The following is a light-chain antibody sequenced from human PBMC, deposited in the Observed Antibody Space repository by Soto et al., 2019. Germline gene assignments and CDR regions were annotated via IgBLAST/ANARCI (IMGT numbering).Light chain of an antibody. CDR3: QVWDISSDQYL. CDR1: NIASKS. Sequence: SYELTQPPSVSVAPGQTVRITCGGNNIASKSVHWYQQRPGQAPVLVLYDDSNRPSGIPERFSGSNSGSTATLTISSVEAGDEADYFCQVWDISSDQYLFGTGTKVTVL. J-gene: IGLJ1*01. CDR2: DDS. V-gene: IGLV3-21*02.